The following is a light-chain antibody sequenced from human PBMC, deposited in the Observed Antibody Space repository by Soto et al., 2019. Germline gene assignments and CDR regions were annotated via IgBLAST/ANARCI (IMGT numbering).Light chain of an antibody. J-gene: IGKJ1*01. V-gene: IGKV3D-20*02. Sequence: IVLTQSPGTLSLSPGERATLSCMASQSVSSIYLAWYQQKPGQAPSLLIYATSSRATGIPARFSASGTGTDFTLTISDVQPEDFAVYYCHQRQSWPRTFGQGTKVDIK. CDR3: HQRQSWPRT. CDR2: ATS. CDR1: QSVSSIY.